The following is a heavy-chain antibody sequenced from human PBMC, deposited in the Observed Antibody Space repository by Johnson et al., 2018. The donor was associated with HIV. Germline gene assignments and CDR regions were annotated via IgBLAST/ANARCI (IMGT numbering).Heavy chain of an antibody. Sequence: VQLVESGGGLVKPGGSLRLSCAASGFTFTNAWMHWVRQAPGKGLEWVSGISWNSGKIGYADSVRGRVTTSRDNAKNSLYLQMNSLRAEDTAVYYCARAPPYYGGYSVSDAFDIWGQGTMVTVSS. CDR3: ARAPPYYGGYSVSDAFDI. V-gene: IGHV3-74*02. J-gene: IGHJ3*02. CDR2: ISWNSGKI. D-gene: IGHD3-22*01. CDR1: GFTFTNAW.